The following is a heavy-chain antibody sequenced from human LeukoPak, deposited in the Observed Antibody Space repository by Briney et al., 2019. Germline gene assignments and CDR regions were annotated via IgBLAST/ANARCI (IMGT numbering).Heavy chain of an antibody. CDR2: ISGSGGST. J-gene: IGHJ4*02. V-gene: IGHV3-23*01. Sequence: GGSLRLSCAASGFTFSSYAMSWVRQAPGKGLEWVSAISGSGGSTYYADSVKGRFTISRDNSKNTLYLQMNSLRAEDTAVYYCAKRVRYSSSWYYFDYWGQGTLVTVSS. CDR3: AKRVRYSSSWYYFDY. D-gene: IGHD6-13*01. CDR1: GFTFSSYA.